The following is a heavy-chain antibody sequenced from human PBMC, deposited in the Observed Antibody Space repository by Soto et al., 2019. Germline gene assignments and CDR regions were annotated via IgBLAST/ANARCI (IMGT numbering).Heavy chain of an antibody. J-gene: IGHJ5*02. V-gene: IGHV1-18*01. CDR1: GYTFTNYG. CDR2: ISAYNGNT. Sequence: ASVKVSCKASGYTFTNYGISWVRQAPGQGLEWMGWISAYNGNTNYAQKFQGRVTITADKSTSTAYMELSSLRSEDTAVYYCARSLHHHLITMVRGESFPFDPWGQGTLVTVSS. CDR3: ARSLHHHLITMVRGESFPFDP. D-gene: IGHD3-10*01.